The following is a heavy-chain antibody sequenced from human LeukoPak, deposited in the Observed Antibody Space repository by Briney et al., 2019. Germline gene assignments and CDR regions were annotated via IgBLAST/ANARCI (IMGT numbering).Heavy chain of an antibody. V-gene: IGHV1-69*13. J-gene: IGHJ4*02. CDR1: GGTFSSYG. D-gene: IGHD5-12*01. CDR3: AREIHSGYNPGRYPFDY. Sequence: ASVKVSCKASGGTFSSYGISWVRQAPGQGLEWMGGIIPIFGTANYAQKFQGRVTITADESTSTAYMELSSLRSEDTAVYYCAREIHSGYNPGRYPFDYWGQGTLVTVSS. CDR2: IIPIFGTA.